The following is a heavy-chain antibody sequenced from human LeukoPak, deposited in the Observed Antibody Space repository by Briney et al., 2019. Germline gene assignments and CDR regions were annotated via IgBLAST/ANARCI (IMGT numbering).Heavy chain of an antibody. D-gene: IGHD1/OR15-1a*01. CDR3: ARVGNNQIDY. CDR1: GGSISSSLYD. CDR2: IYYSGST. J-gene: IGHJ4*02. Sequence: LETLSLTCTVSGGSISSSLYDWAWIRQPPGKGLEWIGTIYYSGSTFYNPSLKSRLTLSVDTSKNQFFLDLSSVTAADTAVYYCARVGNNQIDYWGQGTLVTVSS. V-gene: IGHV4-39*01.